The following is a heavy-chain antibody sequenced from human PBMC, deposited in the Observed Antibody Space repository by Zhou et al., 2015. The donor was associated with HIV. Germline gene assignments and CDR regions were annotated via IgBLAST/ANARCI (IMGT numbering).Heavy chain of an antibody. J-gene: IGHJ4*02. Sequence: VQLVESGGGVVQPGRSLRLSCAASGFTFGDHYMDWVRQAPGKGLMWVSRVSFDGTTTDYADAVQGRFTISRDNAKKTLYLQMNSLRAEDTAVYYCAKANYDSSAPRGFDYWGQGTLVTVSS. CDR1: GFTFGDHY. CDR3: AKANYDSSAPRGFDY. CDR2: VSFDGTTT. D-gene: IGHD3-22*01. V-gene: IGHV3-74*02.